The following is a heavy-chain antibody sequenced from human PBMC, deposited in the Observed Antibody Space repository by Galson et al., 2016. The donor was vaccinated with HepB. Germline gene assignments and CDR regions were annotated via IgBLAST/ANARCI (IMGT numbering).Heavy chain of an antibody. CDR1: GYTFTSYG. CDR3: ASGGSYGYYFDY. CDR2: ISAYDGNT. V-gene: IGHV1-18*01. Sequence: SVKVSCKASGYTFTSYGISWVRQAPGQGLEWMGWISAYDGNTNYAQKLQGRVTMTTDTSTSTAYMELRSLRTDDTAVYYCASGGSYGYYFDYWGQGTLVTVSS. J-gene: IGHJ4*02. D-gene: IGHD5-18*01.